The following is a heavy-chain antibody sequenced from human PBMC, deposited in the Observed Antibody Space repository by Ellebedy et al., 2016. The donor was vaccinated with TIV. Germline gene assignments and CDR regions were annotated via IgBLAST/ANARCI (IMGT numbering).Heavy chain of an antibody. CDR2: IVSELGKG. D-gene: IGHD1-1*01. CDR1: GGSFTNYV. CDR3: AREASGFGTTWSDS. J-gene: IGHJ5*01. Sequence: AASVKVSCKASGGSFTNYVISWIRQAPGQGLEWMGGIVSELGKGNYRHNFMDRLTIAADDSTRTIYMELSSLRSEDTATYYCAREASGFGTTWSDSWGQGTLVTVSS. V-gene: IGHV1-69*10.